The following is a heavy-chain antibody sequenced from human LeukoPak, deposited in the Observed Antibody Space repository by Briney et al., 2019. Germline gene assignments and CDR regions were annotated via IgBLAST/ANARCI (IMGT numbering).Heavy chain of an antibody. CDR1: GFTFNNAW. V-gene: IGHV3-15*01. J-gene: IGHJ5*02. CDR3: TTVGYGGEKGLENWFDP. D-gene: IGHD2-21*01. Sequence: PGGSLRLSCAASGFTFNNAWMSWVRQAPGKGLEWVGRITSKTDGGTTDYAAPVKGRFTISRDDSRSMLYLQMNSLKTEDTALYYCTTVGYGGEKGLENWFDPSGLGTLVTVSS. CDR2: ITSKTDGGTT.